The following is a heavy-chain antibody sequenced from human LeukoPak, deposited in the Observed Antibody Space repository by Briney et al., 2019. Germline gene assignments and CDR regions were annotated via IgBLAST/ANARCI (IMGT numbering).Heavy chain of an antibody. CDR2: IYHSGST. CDR3: ATVGYCSGGSCYGGVD. V-gene: IGHV4-4*02. CDR1: GGSISSSNW. J-gene: IGHJ4*02. D-gene: IGHD2-15*01. Sequence: PSGTLSLTCAVSGGSISSSNWWSWARQPPGKGLEWIGEIYHSGSTNYNPSLKSRVTISVDKSKNQFSLKLSSVTAADTAVYYCATVGYCSGGSCYGGVDWGQGTLVTVSS.